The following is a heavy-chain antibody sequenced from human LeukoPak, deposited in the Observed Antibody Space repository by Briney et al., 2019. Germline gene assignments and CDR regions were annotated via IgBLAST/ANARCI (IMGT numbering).Heavy chain of an antibody. CDR1: GGSISSGGYY. V-gene: IGHV4-31*03. CDR2: IYYSGST. J-gene: IGHJ6*02. CDR3: ARVPRAYYYYYGMDV. Sequence: SETLSLTCTVSGGSISSGGYYWSWIRQHPGKGLEWIGYIYYSGSTYYNPSLKSRVTISVDTSKNQFSLKLSSVTAADTAVYYCARVPRAYYYYYGMDVWGQGTTVTVSS.